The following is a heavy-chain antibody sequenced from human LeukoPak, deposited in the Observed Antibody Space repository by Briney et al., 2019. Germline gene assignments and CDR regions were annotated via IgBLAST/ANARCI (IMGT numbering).Heavy chain of an antibody. J-gene: IGHJ4*02. Sequence: PSETLSLTCTVSGGSISSSYWSWIRQPAGKGLEWIGRIYTSGSSNYNPSLKSRVTMSVDTSKNQFSLKLSSVTAADTAVYYCARGFPYSSWTIDYWGQGTLVTVSS. CDR2: IYTSGSS. V-gene: IGHV4-4*07. D-gene: IGHD6-13*01. CDR3: ARGFPYSSWTIDY. CDR1: GGSISSSY.